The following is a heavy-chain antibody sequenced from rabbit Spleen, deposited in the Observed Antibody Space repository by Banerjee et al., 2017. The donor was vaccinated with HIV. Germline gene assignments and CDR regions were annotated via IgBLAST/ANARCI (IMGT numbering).Heavy chain of an antibody. V-gene: IGHV1S45*01. CDR3: ARETWGSTGNYGL. J-gene: IGHJ4*01. CDR2: IDTGSSGFT. CDR1: GVSFSGDSY. D-gene: IGHD7-1*01. Sequence: QEQLEESGGDLVKPEGSLTLTCIASGVSFSGDSYMCWVRQAPGKGLEWIACIDTGSSGFTYFASWAKGRFTISKTSSTTVTLQMTSLTAADTATYFCARETWGSTGNYGLWGPGTLVTVS.